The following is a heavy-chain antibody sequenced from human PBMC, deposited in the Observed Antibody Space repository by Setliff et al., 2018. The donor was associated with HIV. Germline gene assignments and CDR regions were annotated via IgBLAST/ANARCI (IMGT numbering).Heavy chain of an antibody. V-gene: IGHV1-8*02. J-gene: IGHJ5*02. CDR1: GYTFTSYD. CDR3: ARKHKVSLGREIVVLWGFDP. D-gene: IGHD2-21*01. CDR2: MNPNSGNT. Sequence: ASVKVSCKASGYTFTSYDINWVRQATGQGLEWMGWMNPNSGNTGYAQKFQGRVTMTRSTSFSTAYMELSNLTSEDTAIYYCARKHKVSLGREIVVLWGFDPWGQGTLVTVSS.